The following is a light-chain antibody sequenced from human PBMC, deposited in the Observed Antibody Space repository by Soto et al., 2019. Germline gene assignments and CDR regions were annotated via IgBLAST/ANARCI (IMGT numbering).Light chain of an antibody. V-gene: IGKV1-39*01. Sequence: DIQMTQSPSSLSASVEDRVTITCRASQRISSYLNWYQQKPGKAPKLLMYAASSLQSGVPSRFSGSGSGTDFTLTINSLQPEDFATYYCQQSYSTPLTFGPGTKVDI. CDR3: QQSYSTPLT. CDR1: QRISSY. J-gene: IGKJ3*01. CDR2: AAS.